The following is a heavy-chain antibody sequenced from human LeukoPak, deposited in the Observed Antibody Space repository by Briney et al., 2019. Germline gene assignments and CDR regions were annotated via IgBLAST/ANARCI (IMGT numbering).Heavy chain of an antibody. CDR1: GGSISSGDYY. J-gene: IGHJ5*02. D-gene: IGHD2-21*02. CDR3: ARELYCGGDCANWFDP. CDR2: IYYSGST. Sequence: SETLSLTCTVSGGSISSGDYYWSWIRQPPGTGLEWIGYIYYSGSTYYNPSLKSRVTISVDASKNQFSLKLSSVTAADAAVYYCARELYCGGDCANWFDPWGQGTLVTVSS. V-gene: IGHV4-30-4*01.